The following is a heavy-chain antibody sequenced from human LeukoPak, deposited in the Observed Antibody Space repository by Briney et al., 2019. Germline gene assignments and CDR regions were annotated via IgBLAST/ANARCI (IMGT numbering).Heavy chain of an antibody. CDR3: ARSVSEGDAFDI. J-gene: IGHJ3*02. CDR1: GYTFTGYY. CDR2: INPNSGGT. D-gene: IGHD1-14*01. Sequence: ASVKVSCKASGYTFTGYYMHWVRQAPGRGLEWMGRINPNSGGTNYAQKFQGRVTMTRDTSISTAYMELSRLRSDDTAVYYCARSVSEGDAFDIWGQGTMVTVSS. V-gene: IGHV1-2*06.